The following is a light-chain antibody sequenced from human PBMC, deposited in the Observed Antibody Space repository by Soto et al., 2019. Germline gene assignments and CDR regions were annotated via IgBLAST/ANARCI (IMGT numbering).Light chain of an antibody. J-gene: IGKJ1*01. CDR1: QSVRNY. CDR2: GAS. Sequence: DIQMTQSPSSLSASVGDSVTITCRASQSVRNYLNWYQHKPGKAPKLLIYGASRLQTGVPSRFSGSGSGTDFTLTVSSLQPEDFATYYCQQTYSSSWTFGQGTKVE. V-gene: IGKV1-39*01. CDR3: QQTYSSSWT.